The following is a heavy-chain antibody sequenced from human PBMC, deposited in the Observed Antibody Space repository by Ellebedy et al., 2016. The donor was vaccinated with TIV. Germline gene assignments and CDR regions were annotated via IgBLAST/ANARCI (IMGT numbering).Heavy chain of an antibody. J-gene: IGHJ3*02. V-gene: IGHV3-21*01. CDR3: ARGSTRVQREDAFDI. CDR1: GFTFVSYS. Sequence: GGSLRLSXAASGFTFVSYSMDWVRQAPGKGLEWVSSISTTSWHIYYADSVRGRFTISRDNTKDSLYLQMNSLRAEDTAVYYCARGSTRVQREDAFDIWGQGTMVTVSS. CDR2: ISTTSWHI. D-gene: IGHD3-10*01.